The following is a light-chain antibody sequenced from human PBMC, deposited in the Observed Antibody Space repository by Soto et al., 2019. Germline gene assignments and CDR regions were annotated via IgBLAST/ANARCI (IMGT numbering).Light chain of an antibody. CDR3: QQRSNWPPIT. CDR2: GAS. V-gene: IGKV3D-20*02. J-gene: IGKJ5*01. Sequence: LLTQSPATLSVSPGQRATLSCRASQSVSSSYLAWYQQKPGQAPRLLIYGASSRATGIPARFSGSGSGTDFTLTISSLEPEDFAVYYCQQRSNWPPITFGQGTRLEIK. CDR1: QSVSSSY.